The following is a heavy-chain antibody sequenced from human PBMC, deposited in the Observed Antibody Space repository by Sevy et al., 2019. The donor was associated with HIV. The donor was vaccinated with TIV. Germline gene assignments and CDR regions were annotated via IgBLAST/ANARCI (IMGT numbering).Heavy chain of an antibody. CDR3: ARVGYDSSGYTLYYYYYGMDV. D-gene: IGHD3-22*01. CDR2: ISAYNGNT. J-gene: IGHJ6*02. CDR1: GYTFTSYG. Sequence: ASVKVSCKASGYTFTSYGISWVRQAPGQGLEWMGWISAYNGNTNYAQKHQGRVTMTTDTSTITAYRELRSLRSDDTALYYCARVGYDSSGYTLYYYYYGMDVWGQGTTVTVSS. V-gene: IGHV1-18*01.